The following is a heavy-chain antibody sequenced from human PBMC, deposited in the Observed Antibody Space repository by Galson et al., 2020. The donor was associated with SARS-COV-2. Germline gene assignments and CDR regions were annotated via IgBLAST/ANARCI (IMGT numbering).Heavy chain of an antibody. CDR3: AILYYYDSSGYYRPVYYYGMDV. CDR1: GFTFSSYE. V-gene: IGHV3-48*03. CDR2: ISSSGSTI. D-gene: IGHD3-22*01. Sequence: GGSLRLSCAASGFTFSSYEMNWVRQAPGKGLEWVSYISSSGSTIYYADSVKGRFTISRDNAKNSLYLQMNSLRAEDTAVYYCAILYYYDSSGYYRPVYYYGMDVWGQGTTVTVSS. J-gene: IGHJ6*02.